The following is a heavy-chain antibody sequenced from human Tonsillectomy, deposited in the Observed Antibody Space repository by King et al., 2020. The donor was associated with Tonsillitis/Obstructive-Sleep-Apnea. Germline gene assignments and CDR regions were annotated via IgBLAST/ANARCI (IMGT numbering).Heavy chain of an antibody. V-gene: IGHV3-21*01. J-gene: IGHJ4*02. Sequence: VQLVESGGGLVKSGGSLRLSCAASGFTFSTYSMNWVRQAPGKGLEWVSCIGSSSSYIYYADSVKGRFTISRDNAKNSRYLQMNSLRAEDTAVYYCARDSPHCSSTSCLFDYWGQGTLVTVSS. CDR3: ARDSPHCSSTSCLFDY. D-gene: IGHD2-2*01. CDR2: IGSSSSYI. CDR1: GFTFSTYS.